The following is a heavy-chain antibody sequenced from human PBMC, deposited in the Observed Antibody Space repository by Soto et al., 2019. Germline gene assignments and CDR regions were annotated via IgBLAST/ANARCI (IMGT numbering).Heavy chain of an antibody. CDR2: IYYSGST. J-gene: IGHJ6*03. CDR1: GGSISSYY. Sequence: SETLSPTCTVSGGSISSYYWSWIRQPPGKGLEWIGYIYYSGSTNYNPSLKSRVTISVDTSKNQFSLKLSSVTAADTAVYYCARVGGYCSGGSCYSKYMDVWGKGTTVTVSS. CDR3: ARVGGYCSGGSCYSKYMDV. V-gene: IGHV4-59*08. D-gene: IGHD2-15*01.